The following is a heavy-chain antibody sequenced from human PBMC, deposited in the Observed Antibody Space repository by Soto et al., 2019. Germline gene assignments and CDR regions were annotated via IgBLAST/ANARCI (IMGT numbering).Heavy chain of an antibody. CDR1: GGTFNSHT. D-gene: IGHD3-10*01. Sequence: QVQLVQSGAEVKKPGSSVKVSCTASGGTFNSHTMNWVRQAPGKGLEWVGRVNPIVGMSNSAQKFQGRVTITADKSTSKAYMDLTSLKSEDTAVYYCATSYGSGSAHFDYWGQGTLVTVSS. CDR3: ATSYGSGSAHFDY. CDR2: VNPIVGMS. V-gene: IGHV1-69*02. J-gene: IGHJ4*02.